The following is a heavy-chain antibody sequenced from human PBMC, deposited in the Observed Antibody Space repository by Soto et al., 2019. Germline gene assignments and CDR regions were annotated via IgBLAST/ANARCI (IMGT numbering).Heavy chain of an antibody. CDR3: VRDYLLAGFDT. CDR2: VYYSGSS. CDR1: NGSISTYY. J-gene: IGHJ5*02. D-gene: IGHD6-19*01. V-gene: IGHV4-59*01. Sequence: SETLSLSCTGSNGSISTYYWTWVRQPPGKGLEWIGYVYYSGSSNYNPYLKSRVGMSIDTSKNQFSLELKSVTAADTATYYCVRDYLLAGFDTCGQGILVT.